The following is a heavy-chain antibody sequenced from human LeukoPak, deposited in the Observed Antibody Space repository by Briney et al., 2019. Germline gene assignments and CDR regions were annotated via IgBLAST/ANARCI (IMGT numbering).Heavy chain of an antibody. J-gene: IGHJ4*02. Sequence: ASVKVSCKASGYTFTSYDINWVRQATGQGLEWMGWMNPNSGNTGYAQKFQGRVTMTRNTSISTAYMELSSLRSEDTAVYYCARGLVTMVRGVIQGGIRKKVELGYWGQGTLVTVSS. D-gene: IGHD3-10*01. CDR3: ARGLVTMVRGVIQGGIRKKVELGY. V-gene: IGHV1-8*01. CDR1: GYTFTSYD. CDR2: MNPNSGNT.